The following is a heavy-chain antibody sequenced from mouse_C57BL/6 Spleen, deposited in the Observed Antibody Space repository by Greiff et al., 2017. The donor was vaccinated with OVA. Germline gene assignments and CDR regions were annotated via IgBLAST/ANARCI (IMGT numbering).Heavy chain of an antibody. V-gene: IGHV1-72*01. Sequence: QVQLQQPGAELVKPGASVKLSCKASGYTFTSYWMHWVKQRPGRGLEWIGRIDPKSGGTKYNEKFKSKATLTVDKPSSTAYMQLSSLTSEDSAVYYCAREGVYDYVRFDYWGQGTTLTVSS. CDR3: AREGVYDYVRFDY. CDR2: IDPKSGGT. CDR1: GYTFTSYW. J-gene: IGHJ2*01. D-gene: IGHD2-4*01.